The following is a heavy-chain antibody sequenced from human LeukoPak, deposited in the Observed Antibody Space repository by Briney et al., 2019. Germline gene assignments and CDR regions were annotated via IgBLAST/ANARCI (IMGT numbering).Heavy chain of an antibody. D-gene: IGHD4-11*01. V-gene: IGHV1-69*01. CDR3: ASLRPTLTRHSNVYYYYYMDV. CDR2: IIPIFGTA. Sequence: SVKVSCKASGGTFSSYAISWVRQAPGQGLEWMGGIIPIFGTANYAQKFQGRVTITADESTSTAYMELSSLRSEDTAVYYCASLRPTLTRHSNVYYYYYMDVWGKGTTVTVSS. J-gene: IGHJ6*03. CDR1: GGTFSSYA.